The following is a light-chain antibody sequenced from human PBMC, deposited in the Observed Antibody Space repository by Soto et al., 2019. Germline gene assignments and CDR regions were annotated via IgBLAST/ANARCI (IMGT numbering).Light chain of an antibody. V-gene: IGKV3-20*01. CDR1: QSVSATY. CDR2: AAS. J-gene: IGKJ1*01. Sequence: EIGLTQSPGTLSLSPGESATLSCRATQSVSATYLAWYQQKPGQAPRLLIYAASSRATDIPDRFSGSGSGTDFTLAISRLEPEDFAVYWCQHYGTSTRTFGQGTKVDI. CDR3: QHYGTSTRT.